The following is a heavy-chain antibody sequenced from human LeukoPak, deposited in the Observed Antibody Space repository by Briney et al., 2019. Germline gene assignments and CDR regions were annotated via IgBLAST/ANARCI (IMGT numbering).Heavy chain of an antibody. D-gene: IGHD2-21*02. CDR2: IYYSGST. J-gene: IGHJ4*02. V-gene: IGHV4-39*01. CDR1: GGSISSSSYY. Sequence: SETLSLTCTVSGGSISSSSYYWGWIRQPPGKGLEWIGSIYYSGSTYYNPSLKSRVTISVDTSKNQFSLKLSSVTAADTAVYYCARARRLGTAIGFDYWGQGTLVTVSS. CDR3: ARARRLGTAIGFDY.